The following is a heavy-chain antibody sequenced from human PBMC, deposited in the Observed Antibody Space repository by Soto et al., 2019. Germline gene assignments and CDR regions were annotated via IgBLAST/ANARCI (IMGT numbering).Heavy chain of an antibody. J-gene: IGHJ3*02. CDR3: ATPRSSSWSAFDI. CDR2: INHSGST. D-gene: IGHD6-13*01. Sequence: SETLFLTCAVYGGSFSGYYWSWIRQPPGKGLEWIGEINHSGSTNYNPSLKSRVTISVDTSKNQFSLKLSSVTAADTAVYYCATPRSSSWSAFDIWGQGTMVTVSS. V-gene: IGHV4-34*01. CDR1: GGSFSGYY.